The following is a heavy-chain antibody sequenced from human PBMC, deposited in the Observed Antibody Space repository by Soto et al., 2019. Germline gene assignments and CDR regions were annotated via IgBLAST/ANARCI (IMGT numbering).Heavy chain of an antibody. D-gene: IGHD6-19*01. CDR3: ARSRLGPRKDHHYRLAV. V-gene: IGHV3-33*01. CDR1: GFTFSSYG. CDR2: IWYDGSNK. Sequence: GGSLRLSCAASGFTFSSYGMHWVRQAPGKGLEWVAVIWYDGSNKYYADSVKGRFTISRDNSKNTLYLQMNSLRAEDTAVYYCARSRLGPRKDHHYRLAVWGQGTTVTVSS. J-gene: IGHJ6*02.